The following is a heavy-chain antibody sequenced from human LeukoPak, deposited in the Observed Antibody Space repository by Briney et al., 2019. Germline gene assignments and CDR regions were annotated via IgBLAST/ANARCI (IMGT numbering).Heavy chain of an antibody. D-gene: IGHD6-19*01. V-gene: IGHV3-23*01. J-gene: IGHJ3*02. CDR2: IRDSGAST. Sequence: GGSLRLSGAASGFTFLTYAMSWVRQAPGKGLQWVSVIRDSGASTYYADSVKGRFTISRDNSKNTLYLQMNSLRAEDTAVYYCAKAGRSGWYPGWPFDIWGQGTMVTVSS. CDR3: AKAGRSGWYPGWPFDI. CDR1: GFTFLTYA.